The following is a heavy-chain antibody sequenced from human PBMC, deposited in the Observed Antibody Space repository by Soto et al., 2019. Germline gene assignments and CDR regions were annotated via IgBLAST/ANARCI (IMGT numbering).Heavy chain of an antibody. Sequence: PGGSLRLSCAASGFTFSSYAMHWVRQAPGKGLEWVAVISYDGSNKYYADSVKGRFNISRDNSKNTLYLQMSSLRAEDTAVYYCARDRNSMVRGVIINTTLDYWGQGTLVTVSS. V-gene: IGHV3-30-3*01. CDR2: ISYDGSNK. J-gene: IGHJ4*02. CDR3: ARDRNSMVRGVIINTTLDY. D-gene: IGHD3-10*01. CDR1: GFTFSSYA.